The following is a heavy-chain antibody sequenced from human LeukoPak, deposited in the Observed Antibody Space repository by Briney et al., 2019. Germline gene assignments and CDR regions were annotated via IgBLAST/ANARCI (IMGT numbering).Heavy chain of an antibody. CDR1: GFTFSSYS. V-gene: IGHV3-48*02. Sequence: PGGSLRLSCAASGFTFSSYSMNWVRQAPGKGLEWVSYISCSSSTIYYADSVKGRFTISRDNAKNSLYLQMNSLRDEDTAVYYCARDQLVGYYDSSGYQAFDYWGQGTLVTVSS. CDR2: ISCSSSTI. D-gene: IGHD3-22*01. CDR3: ARDQLVGYYDSSGYQAFDY. J-gene: IGHJ4*02.